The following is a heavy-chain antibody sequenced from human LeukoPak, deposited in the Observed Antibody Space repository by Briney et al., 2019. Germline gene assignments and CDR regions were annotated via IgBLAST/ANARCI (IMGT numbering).Heavy chain of an antibody. CDR3: AKGTNGGWYDY. CDR2: IKVDGSTK. CDR1: GFTFNNYW. J-gene: IGHJ4*02. D-gene: IGHD6-19*01. Sequence: GGSLRLSCAASGFTFNNYWMSWVRQPPGEGLEWVANIKVDGSTKYYVDSVKGRFTIPRDNAKSSLYLQMSSLRAEDTAVYYCAKGTNGGWYDYWGQGTLVTVSS. V-gene: IGHV3-7*01.